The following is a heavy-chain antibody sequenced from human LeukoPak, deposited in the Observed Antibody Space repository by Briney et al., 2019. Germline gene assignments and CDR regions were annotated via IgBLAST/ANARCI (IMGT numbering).Heavy chain of an antibody. J-gene: IGHJ6*02. CDR3: AVEWLLSYGMDV. V-gene: IGHV4-30-2*03. CDR1: GGSISSGGYS. Sequence: PSETLSLTCAVSGGSISSGGYSWSWIRQPPGKDLEWIGYIYPSGSTYYNPSLKSRVTISVDTSKNQFSLKPSSVTAADTAVYYCAVEWLLSYGMDVWGQGTTVTVSS. CDR2: IYPSGST. D-gene: IGHD3-3*01.